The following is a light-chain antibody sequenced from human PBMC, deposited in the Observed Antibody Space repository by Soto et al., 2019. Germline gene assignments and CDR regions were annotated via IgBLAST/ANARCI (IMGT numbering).Light chain of an antibody. CDR1: SSDVGGYNY. J-gene: IGLJ7*01. CDR3: SAFTTTITRYA. CDR2: EVS. V-gene: IGLV2-14*01. Sequence: QSALTQPASVSGSPGQSITISCTGTSSDVGGYNYVSWFQHHPGKAPKLIIYEVSYRPSGVSARCSGHQSGDTASLAVSGIQAEDEADYYCSAFTTTITRYAFGAGTQLTVL.